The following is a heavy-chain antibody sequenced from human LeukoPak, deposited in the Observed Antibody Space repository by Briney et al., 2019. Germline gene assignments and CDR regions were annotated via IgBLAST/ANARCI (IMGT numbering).Heavy chain of an antibody. CDR3: AKGYDPG. J-gene: IGHJ4*02. D-gene: IGHD3-3*01. Sequence: GGSLRLSCAATGFTFSGYWMTWVRQAPGKGLEWVANINQDGSEKHYLGSVKGRFTISRDNAKNSVYLQMNSLSAEDAAVYYCAKGYDPGGGQGTLVTVSS. CDR1: GFTFSGYW. CDR2: INQDGSEK. V-gene: IGHV3-7*01.